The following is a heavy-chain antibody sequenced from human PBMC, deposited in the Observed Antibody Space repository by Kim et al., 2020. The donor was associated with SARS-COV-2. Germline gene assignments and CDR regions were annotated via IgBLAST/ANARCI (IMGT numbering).Heavy chain of an antibody. Sequence: TYYSPSLKSRVTRSVDTSKNQFSLKLSSVTAADTAVYYCAREYNWNDGDYWGQGTLVTVSS. J-gene: IGHJ4*02. D-gene: IGHD1-1*01. CDR2: T. CDR3: AREYNWNDGDY. V-gene: IGHV4-39*07.